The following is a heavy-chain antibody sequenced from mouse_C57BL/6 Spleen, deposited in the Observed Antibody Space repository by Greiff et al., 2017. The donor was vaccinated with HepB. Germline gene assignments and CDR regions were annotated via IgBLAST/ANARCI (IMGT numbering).Heavy chain of an antibody. V-gene: IGHV1-42*01. CDR3: ARRGLSNYVSY. CDR1: GYSFTGYY. D-gene: IGHD2-5*01. CDR2: INPSTGGT. Sequence: VQLQQSGPELVKPGASVKISCKASGYSFTGYYMNWVKQSPEKSLEWIGEINPSTGGTTYNQKFKAKATLTVDKSSSTAYMQLKSLTSEDSAVYYCARRGLSNYVSYWGQGTTLTVSS. J-gene: IGHJ2*01.